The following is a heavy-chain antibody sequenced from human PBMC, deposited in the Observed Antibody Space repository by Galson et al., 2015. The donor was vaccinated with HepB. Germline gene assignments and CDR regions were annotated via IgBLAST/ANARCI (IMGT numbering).Heavy chain of an antibody. V-gene: IGHV3-30*04. CDR2: ISYDGSNK. Sequence: SLRLSCAASGFTFSSYAMHWVRQAPGKGLEWVAVISYDGSNKYYADSVKGRFTISRDNSKNTLYLQMNSLRAEDTAVYYCARDTGPEVVTDYFDYWGQGTLVTVSS. J-gene: IGHJ4*02. CDR3: ARDTGPEVVTDYFDY. CDR1: GFTFSSYA. D-gene: IGHD2-21*02.